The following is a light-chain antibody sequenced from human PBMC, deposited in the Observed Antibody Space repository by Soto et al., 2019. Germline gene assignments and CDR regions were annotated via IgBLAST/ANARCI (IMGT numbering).Light chain of an antibody. J-gene: IGKJ1*01. CDR2: AAS. CDR1: QSISNH. V-gene: IGKV1-16*01. CDR3: QQYNSYYRT. Sequence: DIQMTQSPSSLSASVEDRVIITCRASQSISNHLNWYQQKPGKAPKLLIFAASSLQSGVPSRFSGGGSGTDFTLTISSLQPEDFATYYCQQYNSYYRTFGQGTKVDIK.